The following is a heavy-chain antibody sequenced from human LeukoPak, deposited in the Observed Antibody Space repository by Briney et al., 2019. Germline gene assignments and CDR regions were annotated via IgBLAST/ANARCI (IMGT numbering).Heavy chain of an antibody. J-gene: IGHJ6*03. CDR1: GFTFSSYT. V-gene: IGHV3-48*01. Sequence: PGGSLRLPCVVSGFTFSSYTMNWVRQAPGKGLEWVSYISSSSSTIYYADSVKGRFTISRDNAKNSLYLQMNSLRAEDTAVYYCARWGIPIYYYYMDVWGKGTTVTVSS. CDR3: ARWGIPIYYYYMDV. CDR2: ISSSSSTI. D-gene: IGHD3-16*01.